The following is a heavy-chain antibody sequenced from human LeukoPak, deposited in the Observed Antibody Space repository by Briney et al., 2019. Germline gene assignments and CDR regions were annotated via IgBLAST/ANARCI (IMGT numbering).Heavy chain of an antibody. Sequence: EASLKVSCEASGGTFSSYAISRVRPAPGRRREWVVGVLPIFGTANYAQKVQGRVTITADESTSTAYMEQSRLSSEDTAVSYCARSLGYCSGTSCLKRFDPWGQGTLVTVSS. CDR1: GGTFSSYA. D-gene: IGHD2-2*01. J-gene: IGHJ5*02. V-gene: IGHV1-69*01. CDR3: ARSLGYCSGTSCLKRFDP. CDR2: VLPIFGTA.